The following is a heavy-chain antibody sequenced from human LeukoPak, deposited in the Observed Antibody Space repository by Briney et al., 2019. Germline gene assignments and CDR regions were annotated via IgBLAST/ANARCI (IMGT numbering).Heavy chain of an antibody. V-gene: IGHV1-8*01. CDR2: MHPNSGNT. D-gene: IGHD3-9*01. Sequence: ASVKVSCKASGYTFDSYDINWVRQATGQGLEWMGWMHPNSGNTGYAQKFQGRVTMTRDMSTSTVYMELSSLRSEDTAVYYCARDRRVWPEFPPLLRYFDGLDYWGQGTLVTVSS. CDR1: GYTFDSYD. CDR3: ARDRRVWPEFPPLLRYFDGLDY. J-gene: IGHJ4*02.